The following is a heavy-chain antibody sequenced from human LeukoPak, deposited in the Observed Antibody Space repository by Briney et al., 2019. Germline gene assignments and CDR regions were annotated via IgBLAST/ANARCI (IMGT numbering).Heavy chain of an antibody. J-gene: IGHJ4*02. CDR1: GYTLTELS. D-gene: IGHD1-26*01. V-gene: IGHV1-24*01. Sequence: ASXXVSCKVSGYTLTELSMHWVRQAPGKGLEWMGGFDPEDGETIYAQKFQGRVTMTEDTSTDTAYMELSSLRSEDTAVYYCATYKSYVVDYRGQGTLVTVSS. CDR3: ATYKSYVVDY. CDR2: FDPEDGET.